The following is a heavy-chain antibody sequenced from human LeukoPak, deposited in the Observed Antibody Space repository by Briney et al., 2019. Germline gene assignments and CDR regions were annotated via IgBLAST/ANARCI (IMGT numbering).Heavy chain of an antibody. CDR2: LLYNGNT. CDR3: TRRGSGNGGTYAGMDV. V-gene: IGHV4-39*01. CDR1: GGSISSDVHY. Sequence: PSETLSLTCTVAGGSISSDVHYWDWIRQAPGKGLEWIGSLLYNGNTWYNPSLESRVTISVDTSENQFSLRLTSVNAADTALYFCTRRGSGNGGTYAGMDVWGPGTSVTVSS. D-gene: IGHD1-26*01. J-gene: IGHJ6*02.